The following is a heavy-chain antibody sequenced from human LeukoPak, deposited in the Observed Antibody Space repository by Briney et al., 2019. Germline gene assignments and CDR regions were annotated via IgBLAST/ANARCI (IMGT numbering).Heavy chain of an antibody. V-gene: IGHV5-51*01. J-gene: IGHJ3*02. Sequence: GESLKISCKGSGYSFTSYWIGWVRQMPGKGLEWMGIIYPGDSDTRYSPSFQGQVTISSDKTISTAYLQWSSLKASDTAMYYCARHNNRAVLDEYYYDSSGQPGDAFDIWGQGTMVTVSS. CDR2: IYPGDSDT. CDR3: ARHNNRAVLDEYYYDSSGQPGDAFDI. D-gene: IGHD3-22*01. CDR1: GYSFTSYW.